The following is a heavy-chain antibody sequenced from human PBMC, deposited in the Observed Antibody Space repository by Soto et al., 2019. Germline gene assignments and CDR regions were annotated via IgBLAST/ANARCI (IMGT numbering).Heavy chain of an antibody. Sequence: APVKVSCKASGYTFTSYGISWVRQAPGQGLEWMGWISAYNGNTNYAQKLQGRVTSHTDTSTSTAYMELRSLRSDDTAVYYCARVWSTVVVTPPHFYYGMDVWGRGTTVTVSS. J-gene: IGHJ6*02. CDR1: GYTFTSYG. CDR2: ISAYNGNT. CDR3: ARVWSTVVVTPPHFYYGMDV. D-gene: IGHD3-22*01. V-gene: IGHV1-18*01.